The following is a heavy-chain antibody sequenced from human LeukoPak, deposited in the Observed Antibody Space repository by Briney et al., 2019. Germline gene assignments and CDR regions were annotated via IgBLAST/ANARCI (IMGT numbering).Heavy chain of an antibody. V-gene: IGHV4-61*08. J-gene: IGHJ5*02. CDR2: IYYSGST. D-gene: IGHD3-22*01. Sequence: SQTLSLTCTVSGGSISSGGYYWSWIRQPPGKGLEWIGYIYYSGSTNYNPSLKSRVTISVDTSKNQFSLKLSSVTAADTAVYYCARATIWDSSGWNWFDPWGQGTLVTVSS. CDR1: GGSISSGGYY. CDR3: ARATIWDSSGWNWFDP.